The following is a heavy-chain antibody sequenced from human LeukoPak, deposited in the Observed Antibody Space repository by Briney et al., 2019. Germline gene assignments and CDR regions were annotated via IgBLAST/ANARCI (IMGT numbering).Heavy chain of an antibody. CDR2: IYSGGST. J-gene: IGHJ4*02. CDR3: ARVGVVPPGWNFDC. Sequence: GGSLRLSCAASGFTVSSNYMSWVRQAPGKGLEWVSVIYSGGSTYYADPVKGRFTISRDNSKNTLYLQMNSLRAEDTAVYYCARVGVVPPGWNFDCWGQGTLVTVSS. CDR1: GFTVSSNY. D-gene: IGHD2-2*01. V-gene: IGHV3-53*01.